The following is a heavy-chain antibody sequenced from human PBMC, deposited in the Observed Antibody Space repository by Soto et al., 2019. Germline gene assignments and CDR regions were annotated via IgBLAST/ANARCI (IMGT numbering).Heavy chain of an antibody. CDR3: ARGGGQTYYYYPLDL. J-gene: IGHJ6*02. V-gene: IGHV1-2*02. D-gene: IGHD3-16*01. CDR2: INPQNGGT. Sequence: QVQLVQSGAEVKMPGTSVKLSCQASGYTFSDFYIHWVRQARGQGLEWMGYINPQNGGTKFDQKFEGRITVTRDTAMNSVSMELSSLRSDDTAVYFCARGGGQTYYYYPLDLWGQGTSVTVS. CDR1: GYTFSDFY.